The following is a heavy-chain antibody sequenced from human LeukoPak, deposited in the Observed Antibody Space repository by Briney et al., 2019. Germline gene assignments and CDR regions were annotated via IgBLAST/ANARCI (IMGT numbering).Heavy chain of an antibody. CDR1: GFTFSSYG. CDR3: AKVDSGSYYGSFDY. Sequence: GGSLRLSCAASGFTFSSYGMHWVRQAPGKGLEWVAVIWYDGSNKYYADSVKGRFTISRDNSKNTLYLQMKSLRAEDTAVYYCAKVDSGSYYGSFDYWGQGTLVTVSS. D-gene: IGHD1-26*01. CDR2: IWYDGSNK. J-gene: IGHJ4*02. V-gene: IGHV3-33*06.